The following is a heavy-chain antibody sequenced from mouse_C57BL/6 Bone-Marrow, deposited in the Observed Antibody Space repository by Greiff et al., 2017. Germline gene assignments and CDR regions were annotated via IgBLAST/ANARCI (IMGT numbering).Heavy chain of an antibody. CDR3: SSEGLGKYEDY. CDR2: INPNNGGT. Sequence: EVQLQQSGPELVKPGASVKISCKASGYTFTDYYMNWVKQSHGKSLEWIGDINPNNGGTSYNQKFKGKATLTVDKSSSTAYMELRSLTSEDSAVYYSSSEGLGKYEDYWGQGTPLTGSP. J-gene: IGHJ2*01. V-gene: IGHV1-26*01. D-gene: IGHD2-1*01. CDR1: GYTFTDYY.